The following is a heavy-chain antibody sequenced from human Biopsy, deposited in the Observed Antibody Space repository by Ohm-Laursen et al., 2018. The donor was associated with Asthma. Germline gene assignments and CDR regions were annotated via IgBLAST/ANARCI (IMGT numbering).Heavy chain of an antibody. J-gene: IGHJ4*02. CDR3: AREGIAVAHFDF. CDR2: ISYDGSNK. Sequence: SLRLSCAASGFTFSSYAMHWVRQAPGKGLEWVAVISYDGSNKYYADSVKGRLTISRDNSKNTLYLQMNSLRAEDTAVYYCAREGIAVAHFDFWGQGTLVTVSS. V-gene: IGHV3-30-3*01. CDR1: GFTFSSYA. D-gene: IGHD6-19*01.